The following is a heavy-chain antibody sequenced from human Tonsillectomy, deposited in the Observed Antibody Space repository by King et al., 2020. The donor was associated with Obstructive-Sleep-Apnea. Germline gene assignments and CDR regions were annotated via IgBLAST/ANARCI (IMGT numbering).Heavy chain of an antibody. CDR3: AKGLGWKLLGAFDI. D-gene: IGHD2-15*01. V-gene: IGHV3-23*04. CDR1: GFTFRSNA. J-gene: IGHJ3*02. Sequence: VQLVESGGGLVQPGGSRRLSCAASGFTFRSNAMSGVRRAPGKGLEWVSAFSGSGGSTYYADSVKGRFTISRDNSKNTLYLQMNSLRAEDAAVYYCAKGLGWKLLGAFDIWGQGTMVTVSS. CDR2: FSGSGGST.